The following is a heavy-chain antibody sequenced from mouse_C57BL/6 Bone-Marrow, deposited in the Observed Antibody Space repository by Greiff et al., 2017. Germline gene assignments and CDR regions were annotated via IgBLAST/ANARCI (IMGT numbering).Heavy chain of an antibody. CDR2: IDPSDSYT. D-gene: IGHD2-3*01. Sequence: VQLQQPGAELVMPGASVKLSCKASGYTFTSYWMHWVKQRPGQGLEWIGEIDPSDSYTNYNQKFKGKSTLTVDKSSSTAYMQLSSLTSEDSAVYYCARALYDGYPYSFDYWGQGTTLTVSS. V-gene: IGHV1-69*01. J-gene: IGHJ2*01. CDR3: ARALYDGYPYSFDY. CDR1: GYTFTSYW.